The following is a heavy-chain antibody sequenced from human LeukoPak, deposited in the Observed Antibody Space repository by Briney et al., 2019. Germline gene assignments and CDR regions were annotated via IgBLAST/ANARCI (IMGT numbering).Heavy chain of an antibody. D-gene: IGHD2-15*01. J-gene: IGHJ4*02. CDR3: TRLERCSGGSCY. CDR2: IRSKANSYAT. Sequence: GGSLRLSCAASGFTFSGSAMHWVRLASGKGLEWVGRIRSKANSYATAYAASVKGRFTISRDDSKNTAYLQMNSLKTEDTAVYYCTRLERCSGGSCYWGQGTLVTVSS. V-gene: IGHV3-73*01. CDR1: GFTFSGSA.